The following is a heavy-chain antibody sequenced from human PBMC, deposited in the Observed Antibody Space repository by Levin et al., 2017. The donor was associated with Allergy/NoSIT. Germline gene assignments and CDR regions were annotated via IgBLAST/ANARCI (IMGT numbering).Heavy chain of an antibody. V-gene: IGHV1-69*01. CDR2: IIPIFGTA. J-gene: IGHJ6*03. D-gene: IGHD4-11*01. CDR1: GGTFSSYA. Sequence: KISCKASGGTFSSYAISWVRQAPGQGLEWMGGIIPIFGTANYAQKFQGRVTITADESTSTAYMELSSLRSEDTAVYYCARGRLQYYYYYYYMDVWGKGTTVTVSS. CDR3: ARGRLQYYYYYYYMDV.